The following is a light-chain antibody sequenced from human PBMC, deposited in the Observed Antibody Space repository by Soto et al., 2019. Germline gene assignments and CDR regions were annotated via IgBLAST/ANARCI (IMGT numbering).Light chain of an antibody. J-gene: IGLJ1*01. CDR3: AARDDNLNGDV. V-gene: IGLV1-44*01. Sequence: QSVLTQPPSASGTPGQRVTISCSGSGSNIGNNSVNWYQQLPGTAPKLLIYGHSQRPTGVPDRFSDTKSGTSASLAISGLQSEDEADYYCAARDDNLNGDVFGTGTKLTVL. CDR1: GSNIGNNS. CDR2: GHS.